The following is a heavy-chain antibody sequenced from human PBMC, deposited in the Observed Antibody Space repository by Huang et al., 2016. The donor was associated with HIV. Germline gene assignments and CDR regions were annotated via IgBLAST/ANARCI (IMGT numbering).Heavy chain of an antibody. CDR1: GGSFRNFA. CDR2: SIPTLGTE. D-gene: IGHD3-22*01. Sequence: QVQLVQSGAEVKKPGSSVTVSCKASGGSFRNFAIGWVRQAPGQGLEWMGGSIPTLGTENYEQKCQGRVTIIADESTSTAYMELSSLRSEDTAGYYCATVDYYDTSGPQRGYFDNWGQGTLVTVSS. J-gene: IGHJ4*02. V-gene: IGHV1-69*01. CDR3: ATVDYYDTSGPQRGYFDN.